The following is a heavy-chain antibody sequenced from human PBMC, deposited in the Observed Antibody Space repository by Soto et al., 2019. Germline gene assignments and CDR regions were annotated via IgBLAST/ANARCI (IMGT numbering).Heavy chain of an antibody. CDR1: GFTFSSYA. Sequence: GGSLRLSCAVSGFTFSSYAMSWVRQAPGKGLEWVSAISGSGGSTYYADSVKGRFTISRDNSKNTLYLQMNSLRAEDTAVYYCAKDSSSWYTGDFFYWGQGALVTVSS. D-gene: IGHD6-13*01. CDR3: AKDSSSWYTGDFFY. J-gene: IGHJ4*02. V-gene: IGHV3-23*01. CDR2: ISGSGGST.